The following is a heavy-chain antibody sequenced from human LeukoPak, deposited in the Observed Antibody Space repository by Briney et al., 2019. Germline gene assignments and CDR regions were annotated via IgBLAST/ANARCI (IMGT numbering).Heavy chain of an antibody. CDR1: GFTFSSYG. V-gene: IGHV3-23*01. CDR2: ISRSGEST. CDR3: AKDLYSVTTFTLDY. Sequence: GGPLRLSCAASGFTFSSYGMSWVRQAPGKGLEWVSSISRSGESTFYADSVRGRFTISRDNSKNTVFLQMTSLRAEDTAVYSCAKDLYSVTTFTLDYWGQGTLVAVSS. J-gene: IGHJ4*02. D-gene: IGHD4-17*01.